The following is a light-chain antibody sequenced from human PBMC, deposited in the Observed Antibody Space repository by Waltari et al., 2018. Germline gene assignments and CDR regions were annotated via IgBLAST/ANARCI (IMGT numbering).Light chain of an antibody. J-gene: IGKJ2*01. CDR1: QTIYSF. V-gene: IGKV3-11*01. CDR2: DAF. Sequence: EIVLTQSPATLSLSPGDTATLSCKASQTIYSFLAWYHQRPGQAPRLLIYDAFTRATGIPARFSGSGSGTDFTLTISSLEPEDFAVYYCQQRSNWPPYTFGQGTKLEI. CDR3: QQRSNWPPYT.